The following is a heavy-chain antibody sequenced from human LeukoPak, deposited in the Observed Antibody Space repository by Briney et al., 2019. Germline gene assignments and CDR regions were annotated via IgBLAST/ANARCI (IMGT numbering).Heavy chain of an antibody. J-gene: IGHJ5*02. Sequence: SETLSLTCTVSGGSISSSSYYWGWIRQPPGKGLEWIGSIYYSGSTYYNPSLKSRVTISVDTSKNQFSLKLSSVTAADTAVYYCARGGYSSSWYGIMYNWFDPWGQGTLVTVSS. CDR3: ARGGYSSSWYGIMYNWFDP. D-gene: IGHD6-13*01. CDR2: IYYSGST. CDR1: GGSISSSSYY. V-gene: IGHV4-39*07.